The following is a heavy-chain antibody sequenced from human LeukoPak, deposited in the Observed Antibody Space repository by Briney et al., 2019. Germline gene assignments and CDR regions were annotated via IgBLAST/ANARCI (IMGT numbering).Heavy chain of an antibody. CDR2: IYPADSTA. D-gene: IGHD5-12*01. V-gene: IGHV5-51*01. CDR3: ARHPKSGYTGYESGY. CDR1: GYPFTNYW. J-gene: IGHJ4*02. Sequence: GESLKISCKGSGYPFTNYWIGWVRQVPGKGLEWVGIIYPADSTAKYSPSFQGQVTISVDKSISTAYLQWSRLEASDTAVFYCARHPKSGYTGYESGYWGQGTLVTVSS.